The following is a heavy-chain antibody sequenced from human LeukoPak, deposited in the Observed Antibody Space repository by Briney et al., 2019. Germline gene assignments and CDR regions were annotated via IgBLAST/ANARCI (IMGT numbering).Heavy chain of an antibody. J-gene: IGHJ4*02. CDR2: IYYSGST. D-gene: IGHD6-13*01. Sequence: SETLSLTCTVSGGSISSYYWSWIRQPPGKGLEWIGYIYYSGSTNYNPSLKSRVTISVDTSKNQFPLKLSSVTAADTAVYYCARTYSSSWQIHFDYWGQGTLVTVSS. CDR3: ARTYSSSWQIHFDY. CDR1: GGSISSYY. V-gene: IGHV4-59*01.